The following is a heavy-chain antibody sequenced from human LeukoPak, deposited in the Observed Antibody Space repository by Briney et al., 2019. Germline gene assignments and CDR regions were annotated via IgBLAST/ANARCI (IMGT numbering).Heavy chain of an antibody. Sequence: SETLSLTCAVYGGSFSGYYWSWIRQPPGKGLEWIGEINHSGSTNYNPSLKSRVTISVDTSKNQLSLKLSSVTAADTAVYYCARGGVIVVVAATSFGWFDPWGQGTLVTVSS. CDR1: GGSFSGYY. CDR3: ARGGVIVVVAATSFGWFDP. V-gene: IGHV4-34*01. D-gene: IGHD2-15*01. CDR2: INHSGST. J-gene: IGHJ5*02.